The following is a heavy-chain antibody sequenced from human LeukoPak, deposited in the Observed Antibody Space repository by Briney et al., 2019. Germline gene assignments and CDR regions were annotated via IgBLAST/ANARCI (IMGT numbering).Heavy chain of an antibody. CDR3: ARDTGDGYNSSLFDY. D-gene: IGHD5-24*01. CDR2: ISSSGSTI. J-gene: IGHJ4*02. CDR1: GFTFSSYE. Sequence: PGGSLRLSCAASGFTFSSYEMHWVRQAPGKGLEWVSYISSSGSTIYYADSVKGRFTISRDNSKNTLYLQMNSLRAEDTAVYYCARDTGDGYNSSLFDYWGQGTLVTVSS. V-gene: IGHV3-48*03.